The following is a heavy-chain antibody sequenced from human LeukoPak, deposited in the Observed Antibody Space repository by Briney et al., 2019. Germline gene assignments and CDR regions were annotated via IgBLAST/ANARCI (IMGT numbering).Heavy chain of an antibody. V-gene: IGHV1-69*04. CDR2: IIPILGIA. J-gene: IGHJ5*02. D-gene: IGHD2-2*01. CDR1: GGTFSSYA. CDR3: ARAGRLNDIVVVPAASNWFDP. Sequence: ASVKVSCKASGGTFSSYAISWVRQAPGQGPEWMGRIIPILGIANYAQKFQGRVTITADKSTSTAYMELSSLRSEDTAVYYCARAGRLNDIVVVPAASNWFDPWGQGTLVTVSS.